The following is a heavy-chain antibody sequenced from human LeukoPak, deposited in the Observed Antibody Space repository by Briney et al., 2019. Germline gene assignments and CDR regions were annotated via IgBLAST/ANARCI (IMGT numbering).Heavy chain of an antibody. V-gene: IGHV1-69*04. J-gene: IGHJ4*02. CDR3: ASETSSHFDY. CDR2: IIPILGIA. Sequence: ASVKVSCKASGGTFSSYAISWVRQAPGQGLEWMGRIIPILGIANYAQKFQGRVTTTADKSTSTAYMELSSLRSEDTAVYYCASETSSHFDYWGQGTLVTVSS. CDR1: GGTFSSYA. D-gene: IGHD1/OR15-1a*01.